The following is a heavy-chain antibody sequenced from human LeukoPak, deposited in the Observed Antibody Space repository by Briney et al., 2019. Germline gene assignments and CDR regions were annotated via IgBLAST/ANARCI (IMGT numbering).Heavy chain of an antibody. D-gene: IGHD1-1*01. V-gene: IGHV5-51*01. CDR3: ARHGGYNWNDDPVDY. Sequence: GESLKISCKGSGYSFTSYWIGWVRQMPGKGLEWMGIIYPGDSGTRYSPSFQGQVTISADKSISTAYLQWSSLKASDTAMYYCARHGGYNWNDDPVDYWGQGTLVTVSS. CDR2: IYPGDSGT. CDR1: GYSFTSYW. J-gene: IGHJ4*02.